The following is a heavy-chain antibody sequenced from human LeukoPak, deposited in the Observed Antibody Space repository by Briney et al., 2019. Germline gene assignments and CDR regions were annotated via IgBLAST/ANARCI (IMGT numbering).Heavy chain of an antibody. J-gene: IGHJ6*02. V-gene: IGHV1-2*02. CDR2: INPDTGGT. CDR3: AREGVVKGTDV. Sequence: ASVKVSCKASGYTLTGYYMHWVRQAPGQGLEWMGWINPDTGGTNYAQKFQGRVTMTRDTSISTAYMELSGLRSDDTAVYYCAREGVVKGTDVWGQGTTVTVSS. CDR1: GYTLTGYY.